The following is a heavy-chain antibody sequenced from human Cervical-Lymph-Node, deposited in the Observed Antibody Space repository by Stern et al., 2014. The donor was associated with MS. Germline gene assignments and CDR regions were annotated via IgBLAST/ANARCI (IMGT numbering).Heavy chain of an antibody. D-gene: IGHD4-17*01. J-gene: IGHJ4*02. CDR3: AHTSRGNYGDAFDF. CDR1: GFSLSDSGVG. Sequence: QVTFRESGPTLVKPTQTLTLTCSFSGFSLSDSGVGVGWFRQPPGKALEWLALIHWDEDKRYIPSLTSRLTITKDTSKTQVVFTMTNLGPVDSATYYCAHTSRGNYGDAFDFWGQGTLVTVSS. V-gene: IGHV2-5*02. CDR2: IHWDEDK.